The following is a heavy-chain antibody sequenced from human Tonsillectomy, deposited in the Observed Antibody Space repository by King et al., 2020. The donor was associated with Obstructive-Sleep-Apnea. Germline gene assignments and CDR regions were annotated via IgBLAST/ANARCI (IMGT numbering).Heavy chain of an antibody. V-gene: IGHV3-21*04. J-gene: IGHJ1*01. CDR1: GFTFSGRT. Sequence: VQLVESGGGLVKPGGSLRLSCAASGFTFSGRTINWVRQAPGKGLEWVSSITPRSDYTYYSDSVKGRFIISRDNVKNSLYLEMNTLRAEDTAVYYCAAQGSSWWEEYFPHWGQGTLVTVSS. CDR3: AAQGSSWWEEYFPH. D-gene: IGHD6-13*01. CDR2: ITPRSDYT.